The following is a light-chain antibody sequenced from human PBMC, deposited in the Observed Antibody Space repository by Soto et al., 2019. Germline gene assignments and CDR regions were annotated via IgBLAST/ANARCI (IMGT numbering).Light chain of an antibody. CDR2: DDN. CDR3: GSWDSSLSAYV. J-gene: IGLJ1*01. V-gene: IGLV1-51*01. CDR1: SSNIGGNS. Sequence: QSVLTHLPSVSAAPGQKVTISCSGSSSNIGGNSVSWYQQLPGTAPKLLIYDDNKRPSGIPDRFSGSKSGTSATLGITGFQTGDEADYYCGSWDSSLSAYVFGTGTKV.